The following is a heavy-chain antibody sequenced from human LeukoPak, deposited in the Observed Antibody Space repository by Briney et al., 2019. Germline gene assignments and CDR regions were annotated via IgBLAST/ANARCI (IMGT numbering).Heavy chain of an antibody. Sequence: PGGSLRLSCAASGFTVNSKYMAWVRQAPGKGLEWVSAMYSGGTTYYADSVKGRFTVSRDNSENILYLHMNNLRAEDTAVYYCAKGARGIVVAPIEHWGQGTLVTVSS. D-gene: IGHD3-22*01. CDR2: MYSGGTT. CDR1: GFTVNSKY. V-gene: IGHV3-53*01. J-gene: IGHJ1*01. CDR3: AKGARGIVVAPIEH.